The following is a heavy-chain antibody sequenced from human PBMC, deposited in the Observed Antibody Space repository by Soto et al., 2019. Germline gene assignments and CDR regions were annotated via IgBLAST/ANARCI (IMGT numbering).Heavy chain of an antibody. CDR3: ASDRQKYCSGGSCYSDY. CDR2: ISAYNGNT. CDR1: GYTFTSYG. V-gene: IGHV1-18*01. J-gene: IGHJ4*02. D-gene: IGHD2-15*01. Sequence: QVQLVQSGAEVKKPGASVKVSCKASGYTFTSYGISWVRQAPGQGLEWMGWISAYNGNTNYAQKLQGRVTMTTDTSTSTAYMELRSLRSDDTAVYYCASDRQKYCSGGSCYSDYWGQGTLVTVSS.